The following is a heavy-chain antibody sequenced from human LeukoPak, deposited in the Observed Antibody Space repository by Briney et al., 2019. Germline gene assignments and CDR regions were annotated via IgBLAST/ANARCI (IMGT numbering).Heavy chain of an antibody. V-gene: IGHV3-21*05. J-gene: IGHJ3*02. D-gene: IGHD2-2*01. CDR2: MCSGGSHI. CDR1: GFTFRSYV. Sequence: GGSLRLSCAASGFTFRSYVMHWVRQAPGKGLEWVSYMCSGGSHIYYADSVKGRFTISRDNAKNSLYLQMNSLRAEDTAVYYCAREDTRDAFDIWGQGTVVTVSS. CDR3: AREDTRDAFDI.